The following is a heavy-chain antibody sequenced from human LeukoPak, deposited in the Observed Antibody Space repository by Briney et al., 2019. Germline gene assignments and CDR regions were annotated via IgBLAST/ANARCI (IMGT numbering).Heavy chain of an antibody. CDR3: ATGLVPPPKY. CDR2: TYYGGTT. Sequence: SETLSLTCAVYGGSFSGYYWSWIRQSPGKGLEWIGNTYYGGTTNYNPSLKSRLSISLDISNNQFSLGLSSVTPADTAVYYCATGLVPPPKYWGRGTLVIVSS. CDR1: GGSFSGYY. V-gene: IGHV4-59*01. J-gene: IGHJ4*02.